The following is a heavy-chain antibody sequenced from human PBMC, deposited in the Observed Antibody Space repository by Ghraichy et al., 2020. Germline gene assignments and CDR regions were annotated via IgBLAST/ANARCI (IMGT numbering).Heavy chain of an antibody. D-gene: IGHD2-15*01. CDR1: GGYISGYY. CDR2: IYYSGST. Sequence: SETLSLTCTVSGGYISGYYWSWIRQPPGKGLEWIGYIYYSGSTNYNPSLKSRVTISADTSNSQFSLKLSTVTAADTAVYYCARLRLGYCGGSSCGGTFDYWGQGTLVTVSA. CDR3: ARLRLGYCGGSSCGGTFDY. V-gene: IGHV4-59*08. J-gene: IGHJ4*02.